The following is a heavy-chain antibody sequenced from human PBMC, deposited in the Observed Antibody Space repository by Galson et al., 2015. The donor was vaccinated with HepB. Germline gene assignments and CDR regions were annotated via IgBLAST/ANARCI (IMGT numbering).Heavy chain of an antibody. D-gene: IGHD1-1*01. V-gene: IGHV3-30-3*01. CDR2: ISHNGYHI. Sequence: SLRLSCAASGFTFSDYAMHWVRQAPGEGLEWVAAISHNGYHIHYADSVEGRFTISRDNSRNTLYVQMNNLRVEDSCLYYCARSRPLERRFDSWGQGLLVTVSS. CDR3: ARSRPLERRFDS. J-gene: IGHJ4*02. CDR1: GFTFSDYA.